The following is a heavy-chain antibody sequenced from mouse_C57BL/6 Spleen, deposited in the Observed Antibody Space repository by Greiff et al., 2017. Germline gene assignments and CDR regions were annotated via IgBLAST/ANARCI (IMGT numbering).Heavy chain of an antibody. CDR1: GYTFTNYW. Sequence: QVHVKQSGAELVRPGTSVKMSCKASGYTFTNYWIGWAKQRPGHGLEWIGDIYPGGGYPNYNEKFKGKATLTADKSSSTAYMQFSSLTSEDSAIYYCARGGIYYDYGYYFDYWGQGTTLTVSS. J-gene: IGHJ2*01. V-gene: IGHV1-63*01. CDR2: IYPGGGYP. D-gene: IGHD2-4*01. CDR3: ARGGIYYDYGYYFDY.